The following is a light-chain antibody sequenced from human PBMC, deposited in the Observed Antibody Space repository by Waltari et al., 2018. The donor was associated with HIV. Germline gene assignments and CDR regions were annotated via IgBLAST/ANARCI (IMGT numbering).Light chain of an antibody. J-gene: IGLJ3*02. Sequence: SYDLAQPPSVSVSPGQTATITCSGDTLGDTFPSCSQQRPGQSPLLIIDQDNRRPSGIPDRFSGSHSGNAATLTISETQAMDEADYFCQAWVSRTAWVMFGGGTKLTVV. CDR3: QAWVSRTAWVM. CDR1: TLGDTF. V-gene: IGLV3-1*01. CDR2: QDN.